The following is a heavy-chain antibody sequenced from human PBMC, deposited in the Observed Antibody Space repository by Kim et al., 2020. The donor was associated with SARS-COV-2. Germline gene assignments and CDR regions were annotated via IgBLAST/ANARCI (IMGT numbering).Heavy chain of an antibody. V-gene: IGHV1-69*01. D-gene: IGHD5-12*01. CDR3: ASRDGYKYYYYYGMDV. Sequence: KFQGRVTITADESTSTAYMELSSLRSEDTAVYYCASRDGYKYYYYYGMDVWGQGTTVTVSS. J-gene: IGHJ6*02.